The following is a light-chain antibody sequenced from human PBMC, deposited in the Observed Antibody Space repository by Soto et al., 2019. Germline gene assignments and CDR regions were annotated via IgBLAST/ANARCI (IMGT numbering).Light chain of an antibody. CDR2: VAS. Sequence: DIQLTQSPSFLSASVGDRVTITCRASQGISSHLAWYQQQPGKAPKLLIYVASTLQSGVPSRFSGSGSRTELTLTISGLQPEAFASYYCQQLNSYPISVGQGTRLEIK. CDR3: QQLNSYPIS. CDR1: QGISSH. J-gene: IGKJ5*01. V-gene: IGKV1-9*01.